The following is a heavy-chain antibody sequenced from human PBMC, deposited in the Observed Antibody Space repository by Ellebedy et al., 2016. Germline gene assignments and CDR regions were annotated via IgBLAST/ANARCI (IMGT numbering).Heavy chain of an antibody. CDR1: GGSVSSADHY. D-gene: IGHD3-3*01. J-gene: IGHJ4*02. CDR3: ARRTTFWSGYYDF. Sequence: SETLSLXCTVSGGSVSSADHYWSWIRQHPGKGLEWIGNSDSSGSAYYTPSLKSRVSISVDTSKNQVSLNLNFVTSADTAVYYCARRTTFWSGYYDFWGQGTLVTVSS. CDR2: SDSSGSA. V-gene: IGHV4-31*03.